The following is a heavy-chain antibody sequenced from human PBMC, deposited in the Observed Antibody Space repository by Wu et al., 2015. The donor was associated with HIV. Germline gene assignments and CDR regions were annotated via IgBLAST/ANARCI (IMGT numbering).Heavy chain of an antibody. CDR3: ARDFXVSSGYPQYYFDY. Sequence: QVQLVQSGAEVKKPGASVKVSCKASGYTFTSYYMHWVRQAPGQGLEWMGIINPSGGSTSYAQKFQGRVTMTRDTSTSTVYMELSSLRSEDTAVYYCARDFXVSSGYPQYYFDYWGQGTLVTVSS. CDR1: GYTFTSYY. CDR2: INPSGGST. V-gene: IGHV1-46*01. D-gene: IGHD3-22*01. J-gene: IGHJ4*02.